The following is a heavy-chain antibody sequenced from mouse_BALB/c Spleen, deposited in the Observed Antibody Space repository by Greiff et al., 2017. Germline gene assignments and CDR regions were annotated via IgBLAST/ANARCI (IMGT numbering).Heavy chain of an antibody. D-gene: IGHD3-1*01. J-gene: IGHJ2*01. CDR1: GYSITSDYA. CDR2: ISYSGST. Sequence: EVKLQESGPGLVKPSQSLSLTCTVTGYSITSDYAWNWIRQFPGNKLEWMGYISYSGSTSYNPSLKSRISITRDTSKNQFFLQLNSVTTEDTATYYCARGHGFDYWGQGTTLTVSS. CDR3: ARGHGFDY. V-gene: IGHV3-2*02.